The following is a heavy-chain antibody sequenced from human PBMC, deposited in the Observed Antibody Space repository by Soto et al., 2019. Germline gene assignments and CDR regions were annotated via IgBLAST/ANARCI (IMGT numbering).Heavy chain of an antibody. J-gene: IGHJ4*02. V-gene: IGHV1-18*01. CDR3: ASSLLVGYGLEGESD. CDR2: ISAYNGNT. CDR1: GYTFTSYG. Sequence: QVQLVQSGAEVKKPGASVKVSCKASGYTFTSYGISWVRQAPGQGLEWMGWISAYNGNTTYAQKLQGRVTMTTDTPTSTAYMELRSLRSDDTAVYYCASSLLVGYGLEGESDWGQGTLVTVSS. D-gene: IGHD5-18*01.